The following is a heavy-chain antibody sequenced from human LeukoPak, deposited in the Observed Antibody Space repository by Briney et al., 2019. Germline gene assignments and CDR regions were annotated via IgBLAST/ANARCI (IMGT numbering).Heavy chain of an antibody. V-gene: IGHV1-69*13. Sequence: SVKVSCKASGGTFSSYAISWVRQAPGQGLEWMGGIIPIFGTANYAQKFQGRVTITADESTSTAYMELSSLRSEDTAVYYCAREAVGATNAFDIWGQGTMVTVSS. J-gene: IGHJ3*02. CDR2: IIPIFGTA. D-gene: IGHD1-26*01. CDR1: GGTFSSYA. CDR3: AREAVGATNAFDI.